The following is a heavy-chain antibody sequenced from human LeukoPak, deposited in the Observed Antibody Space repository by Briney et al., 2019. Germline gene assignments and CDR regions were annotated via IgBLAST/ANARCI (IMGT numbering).Heavy chain of an antibody. V-gene: IGHV4-34*01. CDR1: GGSFSGYY. CDR3: ARASDPDYDILTGYLPYWYFDL. CDR2: INHSGST. Sequence: SETLSLTCAVYGGSFSGYYWSWIRQPPGKGLEWIGEINHSGSTNYNPSLKSRVTISVDTSKNQFSLKLSSVTAADTAVYYCARASDPDYDILTGYLPYWYFDLWGRGTLDTVSS. J-gene: IGHJ2*01. D-gene: IGHD3-9*01.